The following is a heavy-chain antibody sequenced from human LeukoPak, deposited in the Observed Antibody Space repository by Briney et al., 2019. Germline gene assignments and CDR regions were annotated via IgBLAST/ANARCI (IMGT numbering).Heavy chain of an antibody. J-gene: IGHJ6*02. CDR3: ARARVLLWFGELRMDV. V-gene: IGHV3-7*01. CDR2: IKQDGSEK. Sequence: GGSLRLSCAASGFTFSSYWMSWVRQAPGKGLEWVANIKQDGSEKYYVDSVKGRFTISRDNAKNSLYLQMNSLRAEDTAVYYCARARVLLWFGELRMDVWGQGTTVTVSS. D-gene: IGHD3-10*01. CDR1: GFTFSSYW.